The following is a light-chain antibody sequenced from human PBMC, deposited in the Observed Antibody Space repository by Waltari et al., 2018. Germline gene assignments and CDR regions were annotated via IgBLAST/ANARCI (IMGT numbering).Light chain of an antibody. CDR2: YND. CDR3: ATWDDSLNGLL. J-gene: IGLJ2*01. CDR1: NSNIGSNT. Sequence: QSVLTQPPSASEAARKSVTISCSGSNSNIGSNTVSWYQQLPETAPKLLIYYNDRRASGVPDRFSGSKSGTSASLAISGLQTDDEADYYCATWDDSLNGLLFGGGTRLTVL. V-gene: IGLV1-44*01.